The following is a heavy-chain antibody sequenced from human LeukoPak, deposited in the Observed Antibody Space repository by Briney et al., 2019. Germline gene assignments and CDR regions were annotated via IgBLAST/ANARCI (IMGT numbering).Heavy chain of an antibody. J-gene: IGHJ4*02. V-gene: IGHV3-21*01. CDR2: ISSSSSYI. D-gene: IGHD3-10*01. Sequence: GGSLRLSCAASGFTFSSYNMNWVRQAPGKGLEWVSSISSSSSYIYYAGSVKGRFTISRDNAKNSLYLQMNSLRAEDTAVYYCARDSLWFGELLDYWGQGTLVTVSS. CDR3: ARDSLWFGELLDY. CDR1: GFTFSSYN.